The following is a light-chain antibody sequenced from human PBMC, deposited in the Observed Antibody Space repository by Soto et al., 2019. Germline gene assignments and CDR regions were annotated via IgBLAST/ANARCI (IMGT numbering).Light chain of an antibody. Sequence: DIQMTQSPSSLSASVGDRVTITCRASQSISSYLNWYQQKPGKAPKLLIYAASSLQSGVPSRFSGSGSGTDVTRTISRLQPEECATYYCQPSYRTPLTFGGGTKVEIK. CDR3: QPSYRTPLT. V-gene: IGKV1-39*01. CDR2: AAS. J-gene: IGKJ4*01. CDR1: QSISSY.